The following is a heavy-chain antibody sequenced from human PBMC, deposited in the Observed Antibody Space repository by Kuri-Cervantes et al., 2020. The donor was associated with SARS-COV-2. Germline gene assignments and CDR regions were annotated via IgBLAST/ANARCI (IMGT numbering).Heavy chain of an antibody. V-gene: IGHV3-15*01. Sequence: LSLTCAASGFTFSNAWMSWVRQAPGKGLEWVGRIKSKTDGGTTDYAAPVKGRFTISRDDSKNTLYLQMNSLRAEDTAVYYCAKDSLGIVIPLNYFDYWGQGTLVTVSS. CDR3: AKDSLGIVIPLNYFDY. CDR1: GFTFSNAW. J-gene: IGHJ4*02. D-gene: IGHD1-26*01. CDR2: IKSKTDGGTT.